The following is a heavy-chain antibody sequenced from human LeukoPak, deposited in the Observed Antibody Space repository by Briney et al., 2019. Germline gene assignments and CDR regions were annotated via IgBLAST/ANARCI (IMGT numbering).Heavy chain of an antibody. D-gene: IGHD2-15*01. CDR3: ARDLTTLEHLGYYYGMDV. CDR1: GFTFSSYS. V-gene: IGHV3-48*02. CDR2: ISSSSSTI. Sequence: GGSLRLSCAASGFTFSSYSMNWVRQAPGKGLEWVSYISSSSSTIYYADSVKGRFTISRDNAKNSLYLQMNSLRDEDTAVYYCARDLTTLEHLGYYYGMDVWGQGTTVTVSS. J-gene: IGHJ6*02.